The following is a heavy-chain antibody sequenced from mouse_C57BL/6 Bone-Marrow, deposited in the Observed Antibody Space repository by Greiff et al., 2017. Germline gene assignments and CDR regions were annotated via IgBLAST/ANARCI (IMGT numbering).Heavy chain of an antibody. CDR3: ARWDRGSDD. CDR2: INPYNGGT. CDR1: GYTFTDYY. Sequence: EVQLQQSGPVLVKPGASVKMSCKASGYTFTDYYMNWVKQSHGKSLEWIGVINPYNGGTSYKQKFKGKATLTVDKSSSTAYMELNSLTSEDSAVYYSARWDRGSDDWGQGTTLTVSS. J-gene: IGHJ2*01. D-gene: IGHD1-1*01. V-gene: IGHV1-19*01.